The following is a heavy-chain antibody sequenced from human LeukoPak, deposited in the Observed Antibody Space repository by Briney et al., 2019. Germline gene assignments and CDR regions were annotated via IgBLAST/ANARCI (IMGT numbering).Heavy chain of an antibody. Sequence: ASVKVSCKASGYTFTSYYMHWVRQAPGQGLEWMGIINPSGGSTSYAQKFQGRVTMTRDTSTSTVYMELSSLRSEDTAVYYCARDEGDYGGYNWFDPWGQGTLVTVSS. D-gene: IGHD4-23*01. CDR1: GYTFTSYY. CDR3: ARDEGDYGGYNWFDP. CDR2: INPSGGST. V-gene: IGHV1-46*01. J-gene: IGHJ5*02.